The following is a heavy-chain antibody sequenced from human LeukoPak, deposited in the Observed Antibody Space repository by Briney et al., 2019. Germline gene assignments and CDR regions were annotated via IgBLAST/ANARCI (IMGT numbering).Heavy chain of an antibody. J-gene: IGHJ4*02. V-gene: IGHV1-2*02. CDR1: GDTFNSYE. Sequence: ASVKVSCKDSGDTFNSYEITWVRQAPGQGLEWMGWINPNSGGTNYAQKFQGRVTMTRDTSISTAYMELSRLRSDDTAVYYCARGGLWFGELYSDYWGQGTLVTVSS. CDR3: ARGGLWFGELYSDY. CDR2: INPNSGGT. D-gene: IGHD3-10*01.